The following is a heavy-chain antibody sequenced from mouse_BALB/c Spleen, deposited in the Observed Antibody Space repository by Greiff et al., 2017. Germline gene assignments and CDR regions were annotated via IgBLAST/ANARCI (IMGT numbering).Heavy chain of an antibody. J-gene: IGHJ3*01. CDR1: GYTFSSYW. Sequence: VQLQQSGADLMKPGASVKISCKATGYTFSSYWIEWVKQRPGHGLEWIGEILPGSGSTNYNEKFKGKATFTADTSSNTAYMQLSSLTSEDSAVFYCARRDGNAYWGQGTLVTVSA. D-gene: IGHD2-1*01. V-gene: IGHV1-9*01. CDR3: ARRDGNAY. CDR2: ILPGSGST.